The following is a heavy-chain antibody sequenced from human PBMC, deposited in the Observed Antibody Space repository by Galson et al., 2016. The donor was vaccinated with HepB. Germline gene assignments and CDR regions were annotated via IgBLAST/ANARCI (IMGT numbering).Heavy chain of an antibody. CDR1: GFTFNSHW. CDR2: IKEDGSKK. J-gene: IGHJ3*02. CDR3: ARAGGVANGYALDI. Sequence: SLRLSCAASGFTFNSHWMPWIRQAPGQGLEWVAKIKEDGSKKYYVDSVQGRFTISRDNAKNSLYLQMNSLRAEDTAVYYCARAGGVANGYALDIWGQGTMVSVSS. D-gene: IGHD1-26*01. V-gene: IGHV3-7*04.